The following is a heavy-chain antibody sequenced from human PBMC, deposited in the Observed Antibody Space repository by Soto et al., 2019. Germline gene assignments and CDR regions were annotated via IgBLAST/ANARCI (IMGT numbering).Heavy chain of an antibody. Sequence: EVQWVESGGGLVQPGGSLRLSCAASGFTFNNYYMVWVRQAPGRGLEWVANINQDGSAVYYVDSVKGRFTISRDSAKSSLYLQINSLRAEDTATYYCGRGFGGTHWGQGSLVTVSS. CDR3: GRGFGGTH. V-gene: IGHV3-7*05. J-gene: IGHJ4*02. CDR1: GFTFNNYY. CDR2: INQDGSAV. D-gene: IGHD2-15*01.